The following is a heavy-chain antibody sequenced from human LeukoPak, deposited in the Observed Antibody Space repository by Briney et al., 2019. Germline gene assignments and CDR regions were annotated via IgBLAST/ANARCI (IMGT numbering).Heavy chain of an antibody. Sequence: ASVKVSCKASGYTFTGYYMHWVRQAPGQGLEWMGWINPSSGGTNYAQKFQGRVTMTRDTSISTAYMELSRLRSDDTAVYYCARDGSSSWSGLWFDPWGQGTLVTVSS. J-gene: IGHJ5*02. CDR3: ARDGSSSWSGLWFDP. CDR1: GYTFTGYY. CDR2: INPSSGGT. D-gene: IGHD6-13*01. V-gene: IGHV1-2*02.